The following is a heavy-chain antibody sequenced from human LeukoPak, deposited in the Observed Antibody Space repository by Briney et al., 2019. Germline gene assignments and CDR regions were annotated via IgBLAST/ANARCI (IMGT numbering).Heavy chain of an antibody. V-gene: IGHV4-39*07. CDR1: GGSISSSRYY. D-gene: IGHD3-10*01. Sequence: SETLSLTCTVSGGSISSSRYYWGWIRQPPGKGLEWIGSLYYSGSTNYNPSLKSRVTISVDTSKNQFSLKLSSVTAADTAVYYCATYYYGSGSNYWGQGTLVTVSS. CDR3: ATYYYGSGSNY. J-gene: IGHJ4*02. CDR2: LYYSGST.